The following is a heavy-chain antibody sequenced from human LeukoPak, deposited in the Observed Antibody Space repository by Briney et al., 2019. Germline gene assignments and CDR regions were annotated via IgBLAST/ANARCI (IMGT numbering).Heavy chain of an antibody. J-gene: IGHJ4*02. CDR2: IIPIFGTA. Sequence: SVKVSCKASGGTFSSYAISWVRRAPGQGLEWMGGIIPIFGTANYAQKFQGRVTITADKSTSTAYMELSSLRSEDTAVYYCARDLLGSATSYSSGAWDYWGQGTLVTVSS. CDR1: GGTFSSYA. CDR3: ARDLLGSATSYSSGAWDY. D-gene: IGHD3-9*01. V-gene: IGHV1-69*06.